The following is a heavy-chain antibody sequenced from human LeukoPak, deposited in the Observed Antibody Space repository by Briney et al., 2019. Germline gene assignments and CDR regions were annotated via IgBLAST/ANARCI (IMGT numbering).Heavy chain of an antibody. V-gene: IGHV3-33*06. J-gene: IGHJ6*03. Sequence: GSLRLSCAASGFTFSSYGMHWVRQAPGKGLGWVAVIWYDGSNKYYADSVKGRFTISRDNSKNTLYLQMNSLRAEDTAVYYCAKEGREYYYDSSGYSNYYYMDVWGKGTTVTVPS. CDR1: GFTFSSYG. CDR2: IWYDGSNK. D-gene: IGHD3-22*01. CDR3: AKEGREYYYDSSGYSNYYYMDV.